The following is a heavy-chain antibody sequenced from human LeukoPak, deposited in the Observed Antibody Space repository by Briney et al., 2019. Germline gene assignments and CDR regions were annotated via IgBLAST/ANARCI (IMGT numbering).Heavy chain of an antibody. CDR3: VRKGAGSSASDFDY. CDR2: ISGTTSYI. CDR1: GFTFISYT. Sequence: PGGSLRLSCAASGFTFISYTMNWVRQAPGKGLEWVSSISGTTSYIHYADAVKGRFTISRDNAKNSLYLQMNSLRADDTAVYYCVRKGAGSSASDFDYWGQGTLVTVSS. J-gene: IGHJ4*02. V-gene: IGHV3-21*01. D-gene: IGHD6-6*01.